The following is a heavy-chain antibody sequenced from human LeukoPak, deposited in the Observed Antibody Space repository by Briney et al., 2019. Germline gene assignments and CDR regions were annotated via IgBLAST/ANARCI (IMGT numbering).Heavy chain of an antibody. CDR2: IYHSGRT. V-gene: IGHV4-4*02. Sequence: SETLSLTCAVSGGSICSSNWWSWVHQPPGKGLEWIGEIYHSGRTNYNPSLKSRVTISVDKSKNQFSLKLSSVTAADTAVYYCARDGGYSGYETWGQGTLVTVSS. CDR1: GGSICSSNW. D-gene: IGHD5-12*01. CDR3: ARDGGYSGYET. J-gene: IGHJ5*02.